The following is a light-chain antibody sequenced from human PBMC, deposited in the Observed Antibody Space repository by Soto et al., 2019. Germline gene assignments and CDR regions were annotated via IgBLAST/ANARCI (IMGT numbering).Light chain of an antibody. Sequence: DVVMTQSPLSLPVTLGQPASICCRSSQSLLCNDGNSYLNWFHQRPGQSPRRLIYKVSNRDSGVPDRFSGSGSGTDFTLKISRGEAEDVGVYYCMQGTHWPPWTFGQGTKVEIK. CDR2: KVS. CDR1: QSLLCNDGNSY. J-gene: IGKJ1*01. CDR3: MQGTHWPPWT. V-gene: IGKV2-30*01.